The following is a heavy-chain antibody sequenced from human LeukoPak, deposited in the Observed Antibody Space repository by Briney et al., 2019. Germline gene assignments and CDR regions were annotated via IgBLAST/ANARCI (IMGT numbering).Heavy chain of an antibody. Sequence: TGGSLRLSCAASGFTFSSYAMSWVRQAPGKGLEWVSYISSSGSTIYYADSVKGRFTISRDNAKNSLYLQMNSLRAEDTAVYYCARAWYGLSDAFDIWGQGTMVTVSS. J-gene: IGHJ3*02. CDR1: GFTFSSYA. CDR2: ISSSGSTI. CDR3: ARAWYGLSDAFDI. D-gene: IGHD6-13*01. V-gene: IGHV3-48*04.